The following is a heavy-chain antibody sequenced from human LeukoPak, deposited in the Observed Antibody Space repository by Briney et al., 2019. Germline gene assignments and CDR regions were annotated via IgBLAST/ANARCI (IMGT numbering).Heavy chain of an antibody. J-gene: IGHJ4*02. V-gene: IGHV1-8*01. CDR2: MNPNSGNT. CDR3: ARGGGYSSGWYLLPIDY. Sequence: ASVKVSCKASGYTFTSYDIHWVRQATGQGLEWMGWMNPNSGNTGYAQKFQGRVTMTRNTSISTAYMELSSLRSEDTAVYYCARGGGYSSGWYLLPIDYWGQGTLVTVSS. CDR1: GYTFTSYD. D-gene: IGHD6-19*01.